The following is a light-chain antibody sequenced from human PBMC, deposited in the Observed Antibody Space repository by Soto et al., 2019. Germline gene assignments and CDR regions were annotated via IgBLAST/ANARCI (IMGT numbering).Light chain of an antibody. CDR3: SSHTTSNTVV. J-gene: IGLJ3*02. V-gene: IGLV2-14*03. CDR2: DVS. Sequence: QSVLTQPASVSGSPGQSITISCTGTRSDVGRYNYVSWYQQHPGKAPKLMIYDVSNRPSGVSNRFSGSKSGNTASLTISGLQAEDEADYYCSSHTTSNTVVFGGGTKVTVL. CDR1: RSDVGRYNY.